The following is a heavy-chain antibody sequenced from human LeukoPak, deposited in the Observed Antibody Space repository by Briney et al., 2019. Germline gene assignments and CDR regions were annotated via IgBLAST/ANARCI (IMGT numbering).Heavy chain of an antibody. D-gene: IGHD6-13*01. V-gene: IGHV4-4*07. CDR2: IYTSGST. CDR1: GGSISSNY. Sequence: SETLSLTCTVPGGSISSNYWSWIRQPAGKGLEWIGRIYTSGSTNYSPSLKSRVTLSVDTPRNQFSLRLSSVTAADTAVYYCARDGRGYASSWYFDLWGQGTLVTVSS. J-gene: IGHJ4*02. CDR3: ARDGRGYASSWYFDL.